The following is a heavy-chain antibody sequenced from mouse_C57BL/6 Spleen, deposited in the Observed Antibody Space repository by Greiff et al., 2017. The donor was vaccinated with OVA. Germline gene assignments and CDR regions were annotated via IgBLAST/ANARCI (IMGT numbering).Heavy chain of an antibody. Sequence: QVQLKQSGAELVKPGASVKLSCKASGYTFTEYTIHWVKQRSGQGLEWIGWFYPGSGSIKYNEKFKDKATLTADKSSSTVYMELSRLTSEDSAVYFCARHGLYDGYYLYYFDYWGQGTTLTVSS. CDR3: ARHGLYDGYYLYYFDY. J-gene: IGHJ2*01. V-gene: IGHV1-62-2*01. CDR1: GYTFTEYT. CDR2: FYPGSGSI. D-gene: IGHD2-3*01.